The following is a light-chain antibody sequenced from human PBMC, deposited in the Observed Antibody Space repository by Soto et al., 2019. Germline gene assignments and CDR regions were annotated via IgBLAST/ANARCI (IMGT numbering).Light chain of an antibody. V-gene: IGKV1-39*01. J-gene: IGKJ4*01. CDR3: QQTYSKIVT. CDR1: QSINTS. Sequence: DIQLTQSPSSLSASVGDRVTISCRASQSINTSLDWFQVQPGKAPKMLIFSVSSLQSGVPARFSGSGSGADFSLTISSLQPEDFATYYCQQTYSKIVTFGGGTKVEIK. CDR2: SVS.